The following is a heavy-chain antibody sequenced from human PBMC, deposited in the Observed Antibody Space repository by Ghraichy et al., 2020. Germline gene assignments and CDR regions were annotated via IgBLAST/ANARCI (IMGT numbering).Heavy chain of an antibody. Sequence: GGSLRLSCAASGFTFSSYWMHWVRQAPRKGLVWVSRINSDGSSTSYADSVKGRFTISRDNAKNTLYLQMNSLRAEDTAVYYCARDYPDVLRYFDWLPEGSWGQGTMVTVSS. D-gene: IGHD3-9*01. V-gene: IGHV3-74*01. J-gene: IGHJ3*01. CDR3: ARDYPDVLRYFDWLPEGS. CDR2: INSDGSST. CDR1: GFTFSSYW.